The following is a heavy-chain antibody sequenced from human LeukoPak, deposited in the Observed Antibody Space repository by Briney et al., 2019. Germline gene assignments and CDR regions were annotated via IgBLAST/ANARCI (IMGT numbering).Heavy chain of an antibody. CDR3: AKDRHSSSWYWFDP. Sequence: GGSLRLSCAASGFTFDDYAMHWVRQAPGKGLEWVSGISWNSGSIGYADSVKGRFTISRDNAKNSLYLHMNSLRTEDTALYYCAKDRHSSSWYWFDPWGQRTLVTVSS. V-gene: IGHV3-9*01. D-gene: IGHD6-13*01. CDR2: ISWNSGSI. CDR1: GFTFDDYA. J-gene: IGHJ5*02.